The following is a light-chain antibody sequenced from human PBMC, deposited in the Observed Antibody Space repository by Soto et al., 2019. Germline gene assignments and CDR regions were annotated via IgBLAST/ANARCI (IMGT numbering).Light chain of an antibody. CDR2: LAS. Sequence: IVMTQSPLSLPVTPGEPASISCRSSQSPLHSNGNNYLDWYLQKPGQSPQLLLYLASNRASGVPDRFSGSGSGTDFTLKISRVEAEDVGVYYCMQALQTPITFGQGTRLEIK. CDR3: MQALQTPIT. V-gene: IGKV2-28*01. J-gene: IGKJ5*01. CDR1: QSPLHSNGNNY.